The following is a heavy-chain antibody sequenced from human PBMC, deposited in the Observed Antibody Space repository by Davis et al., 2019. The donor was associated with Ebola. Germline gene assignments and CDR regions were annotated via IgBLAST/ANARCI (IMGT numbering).Heavy chain of an antibody. D-gene: IGHD3-3*01. J-gene: IGHJ4*02. V-gene: IGHV3-30*02. CDR2: IRYDGSNK. Sequence: GGSLRLSCAASGFTFSSYGMHWVRQAPGKGLEWVAFIRYDGSNKYYADSVKGRFTISRDNVKNSLYLQMNSLRDEDTAVYHCARASADRSDYWGQGTLVTVSS. CDR1: GFTFSSYG. CDR3: ARASADRSDY.